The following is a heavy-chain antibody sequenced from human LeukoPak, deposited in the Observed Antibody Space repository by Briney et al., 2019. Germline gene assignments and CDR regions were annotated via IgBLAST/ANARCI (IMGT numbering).Heavy chain of an antibody. CDR3: AKVGLGIVVVVAATPGGFDY. V-gene: IGHV3-23*01. D-gene: IGHD2-15*01. CDR2: ISGGGDRT. Sequence: PGGSLRLSCAASGFTFSDFDMSWVRQAPGKGLEWVSAISGGGDRTYYADSVKGRFTISRDNSKNTLYLQMNSLRAEDTAVYYCAKVGLGIVVVVAATPGGFDYWGQGTLVTVSS. CDR1: GFTFSDFD. J-gene: IGHJ4*02.